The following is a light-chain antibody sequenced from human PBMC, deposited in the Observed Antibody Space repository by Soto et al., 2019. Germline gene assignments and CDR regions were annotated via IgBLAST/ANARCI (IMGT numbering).Light chain of an antibody. Sequence: QSALTQPRSVSGSPGQSDTISCTGTDSDVGAYNFVSWYQQYPGKAPKFLIYAVSKRPSGVTARFSGSKSGNMASLTISGLQTEDEADYYCCSYAGSGYVFGTGTKVTVL. CDR2: AVS. V-gene: IGLV2-11*01. CDR3: CSYAGSGYV. CDR1: DSDVGAYNF. J-gene: IGLJ1*01.